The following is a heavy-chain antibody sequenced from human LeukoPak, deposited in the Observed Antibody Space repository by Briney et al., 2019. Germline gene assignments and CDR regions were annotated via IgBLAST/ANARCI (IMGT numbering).Heavy chain of an antibody. V-gene: IGHV3-23*01. J-gene: IGHJ4*02. CDR1: GFTFSSYA. Sequence: GGSLRLSCAASGFTFSSYAMSWVRQAPGKGLEWVSGITSSGGSTYYADSVRGRFTISRDNSKNTLSPQMNSLRVEDTAVYYCAKDAYYDFWSGYLDYWGQGTLVTVSS. CDR2: ITSSGGST. D-gene: IGHD3-3*01. CDR3: AKDAYYDFWSGYLDY.